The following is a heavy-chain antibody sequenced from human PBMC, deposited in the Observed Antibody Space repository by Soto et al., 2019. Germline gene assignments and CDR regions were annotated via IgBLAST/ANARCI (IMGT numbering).Heavy chain of an antibody. CDR3: ARADGPLPVTLLGF. Sequence: EVRLLESGGGLVQPGGSLTLSCATSGFTFNNYSMSWVRQAPGKGLEWVSSSNRGGGPYYADSVKGRFTISRDNSKNMLYLRMNSLRADDTAVYFCARADGPLPVTLLGFWGQGTLVTVSS. J-gene: IGHJ4*02. CDR2: SSNRGGGP. D-gene: IGHD5-18*01. V-gene: IGHV3-23*01. CDR1: GFTFNNYS.